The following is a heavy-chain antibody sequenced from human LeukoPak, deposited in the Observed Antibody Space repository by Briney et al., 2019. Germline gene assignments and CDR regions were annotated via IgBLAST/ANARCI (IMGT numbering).Heavy chain of an antibody. Sequence: SETLSLTCAVYGGSFSGYYWSWIRQPPGKGLEWIGEINHSGSTNYNPSLKSRVTISVDTSKNQFSLKLSSVTAADTAVYYCARGLSYIDMDVWGKGTTVTISS. D-gene: IGHD4-11*01. CDR3: ARGLSYIDMDV. CDR2: INHSGST. J-gene: IGHJ6*03. CDR1: GGSFSGYY. V-gene: IGHV4-34*01.